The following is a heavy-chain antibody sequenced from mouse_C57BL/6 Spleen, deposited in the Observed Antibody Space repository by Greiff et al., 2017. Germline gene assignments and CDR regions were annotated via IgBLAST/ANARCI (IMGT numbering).Heavy chain of an antibody. J-gene: IGHJ4*01. CDR2: INPGSGGT. D-gene: IGHD2-13*01. CDR3: ARSMVNYYAMDY. V-gene: IGHV1-54*01. CDR1: GYAFTNYL. Sequence: VKLMESGAELVRPGTSVKVSCKASGYAFTNYLIEWVKQRPGQGLEWIGVINPGSGGTNYNEKFKGKATLTADKSSSTAYMQLSSLTSEDSAVYFCARSMVNYYAMDYWGQGTSVTVSS.